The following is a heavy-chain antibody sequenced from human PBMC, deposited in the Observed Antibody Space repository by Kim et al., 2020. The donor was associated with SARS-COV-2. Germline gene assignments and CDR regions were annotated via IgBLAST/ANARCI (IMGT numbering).Heavy chain of an antibody. CDR1: GDAFGNYA. CDR2: VRCGGDKT. Sequence: GGSLRLSCVVSGDAFGNYAMPWVRQAPGKGLEWVSAVRCGGDKTYYADSVKGRFSISRDNSKSTLYLHMHSLRDADTAMYYCALKGSFGSGYGGQGTMVTVSS. J-gene: IGHJ4*02. CDR3: ALKGSFGSGY. V-gene: IGHV3-23*01. D-gene: IGHD3-3*01.